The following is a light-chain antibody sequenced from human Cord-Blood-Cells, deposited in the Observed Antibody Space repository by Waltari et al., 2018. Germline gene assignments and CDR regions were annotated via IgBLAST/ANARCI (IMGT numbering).Light chain of an antibody. CDR3: QQYYSTPPVT. CDR2: WAS. CDR1: QSVLYSSNNKNY. J-gene: IGKJ3*01. Sequence: DIVMTQSPDSLAVSLGERATINCKSSQSVLYSSNNKNYLAWYQQKPGQPPKLLIYWASTRESGVPDRFSVSGSGADFTLTISSLQAEDVAVYYCQQYYSTPPVTFGPGTKVDI. V-gene: IGKV4-1*01.